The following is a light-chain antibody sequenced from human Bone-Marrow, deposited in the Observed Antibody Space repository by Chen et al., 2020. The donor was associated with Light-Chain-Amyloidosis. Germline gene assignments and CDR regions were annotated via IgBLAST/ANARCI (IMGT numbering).Light chain of an antibody. Sequence: SYVLTQPSSVSVAPGQTATIACGGNNIGSPSVHWYQQTPGQAPLLVVYDDSDRPSGIPERLSGSNSGNTATRAISRVEAGDEAAYYCQVWDRSCDRPVFGGGTKLTVL. CDR3: QVWDRSCDRPV. J-gene: IGLJ3*02. V-gene: IGLV3-21*02. CDR1: NIGSPS. CDR2: DDS.